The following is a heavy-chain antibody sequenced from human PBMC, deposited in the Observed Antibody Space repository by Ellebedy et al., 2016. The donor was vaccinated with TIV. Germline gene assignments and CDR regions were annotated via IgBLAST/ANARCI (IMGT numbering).Heavy chain of an antibody. D-gene: IGHD3-22*01. CDR2: INYSGTT. CDR1: GASISSSY. Sequence: SETLSLXCTVFGASISSSYWSWIRQTPGKGLEWIGYINYSGTTKYTPSLQSRVTMSVDTSKNQLSLKLHSVTASDTAVYFCVRGFFDSRGYSNAFDIWGQGTMVTVSS. V-gene: IGHV4-59*01. CDR3: VRGFFDSRGYSNAFDI. J-gene: IGHJ3*02.